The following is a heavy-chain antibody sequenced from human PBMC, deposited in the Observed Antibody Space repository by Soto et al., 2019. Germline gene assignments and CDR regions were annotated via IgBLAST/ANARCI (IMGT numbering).Heavy chain of an antibody. D-gene: IGHD3-3*01. CDR1: GFTFSSYA. V-gene: IGHV3-23*01. J-gene: IGHJ4*02. CDR3: ARAGIKLFGVVTLRPFDY. CDR2: ISGSGGST. Sequence: EFLRLSCAASGFTFSSYAMSGVRQAPGKGLEWVSAISGSGGSTYYADSVKGRFTISRDNSKNTLYLQMNSLRAEDTAVYYCARAGIKLFGVVTLRPFDYWGQGTLVTVS.